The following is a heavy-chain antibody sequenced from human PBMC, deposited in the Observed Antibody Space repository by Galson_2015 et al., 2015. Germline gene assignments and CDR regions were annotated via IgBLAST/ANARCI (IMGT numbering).Heavy chain of an antibody. CDR3: ARPRSVTSEYYFEY. Sequence: SLRLSCAASGFTSSSYEMNWVRQAPGKGLEWVSYIGSSGSPLYYADSVKGRFTISRDDAKNTLYLQMNSLRAEDTAVYYCARPRSVTSEYYFEYWGQGTLVTVSS. J-gene: IGHJ4*02. CDR1: GFTSSSYE. D-gene: IGHD4-17*01. CDR2: IGSSGSPL. V-gene: IGHV3-48*03.